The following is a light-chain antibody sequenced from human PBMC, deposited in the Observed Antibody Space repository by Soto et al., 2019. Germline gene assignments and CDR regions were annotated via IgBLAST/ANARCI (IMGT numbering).Light chain of an antibody. CDR2: GAS. Sequence: EIVLTQSPGTLSLSPGERATLSCRASQSVSSSYLAWYQPKPGQAPRLLIYGASSRATGIPDRFSGSGSGTDFTLTISRLEPEDFAVYYCQQYGSSPWTFGQGTKVDI. V-gene: IGKV3-20*01. J-gene: IGKJ1*01. CDR3: QQYGSSPWT. CDR1: QSVSSSY.